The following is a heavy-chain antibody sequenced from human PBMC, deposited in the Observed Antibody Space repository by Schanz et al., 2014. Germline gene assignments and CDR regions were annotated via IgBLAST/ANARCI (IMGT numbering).Heavy chain of an antibody. D-gene: IGHD2-15*01. CDR2: INPSGGST. CDR3: GRGFSRSDIDF. CDR1: GYTFTTYY. J-gene: IGHJ4*02. Sequence: QVQLLQSGAEVKKPGASMKVSCKASGYTFTTYYMLWVRQAPGQGLEWMGIINPSGGSTRYGQKFQGRITVTTDTSTSTVDLELSSLRSDDTAVYYCGRGFSRSDIDFWGQGTLITVSA. V-gene: IGHV1-46*03.